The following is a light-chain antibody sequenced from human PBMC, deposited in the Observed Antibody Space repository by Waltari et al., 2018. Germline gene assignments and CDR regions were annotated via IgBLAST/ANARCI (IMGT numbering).Light chain of an antibody. J-gene: IGLJ2*01. CDR3: SSYTTSTTPVI. V-gene: IGLV2-14*01. CDR1: SSDVGGYKF. Sequence: QSALTQPASVSGSPGQSLTISCTGTSSDVGGYKFVSWYQQYPGKAPKLIIYDVSNRPSGVSSRFSGSKSGYTASLTISGLQAEDEADYYCSSYTTSTTPVIFGGGTKLTVL. CDR2: DVS.